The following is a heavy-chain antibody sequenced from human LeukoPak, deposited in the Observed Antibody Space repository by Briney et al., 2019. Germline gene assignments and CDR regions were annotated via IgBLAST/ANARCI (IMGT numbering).Heavy chain of an antibody. CDR2: IYHSGST. CDR1: GYSISSGYY. Sequence: SETLSLTCAVSGYSISSGYYWGWIRQPPGKGLEWIGSIYHSGSTYYNPSLKSGVTISVDTSKNQFSLKLSSVTAADTAVYYCARHGVGAGYIDYWGQGTLVTVSS. V-gene: IGHV4-38-2*01. CDR3: ARHGVGAGYIDY. J-gene: IGHJ4*02. D-gene: IGHD1-26*01.